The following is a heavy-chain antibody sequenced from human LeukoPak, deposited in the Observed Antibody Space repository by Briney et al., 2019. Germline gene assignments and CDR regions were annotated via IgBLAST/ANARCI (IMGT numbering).Heavy chain of an antibody. CDR3: AHTGIMIVVVPYYFDY. D-gene: IGHD3-22*01. J-gene: IGHJ4*02. CDR2: IYWDDDK. CDR1: GGSISSYYW. Sequence: TLSLTCTVSGGSISSYYWSWIRQPPGKALEWLALIYWDDDKRYSPSLKSRLTITKDTSKNQVVLTMTNMDPVDTATYYCAHTGIMIVVVPYYFDYWGQGTLVTVSS. V-gene: IGHV2-5*08.